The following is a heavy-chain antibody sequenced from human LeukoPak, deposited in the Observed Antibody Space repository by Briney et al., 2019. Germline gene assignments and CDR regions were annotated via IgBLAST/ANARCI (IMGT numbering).Heavy chain of an antibody. V-gene: IGHV3-72*01. CDR1: GFAFSYHY. J-gene: IGHJ3*02. CDR3: VRGAKLRGDAFDI. D-gene: IGHD4-17*01. CDR2: LISKAESYTK. Sequence: GGALRLSSAASGFAFSYHYFDWVRPAPGKGGGWVGRLISKAESYTKNNDALVRGRLTISGNDSKNSLYLQMNSLKTEDSAVYYCVRGAKLRGDAFDIWGRGTAVTVSS.